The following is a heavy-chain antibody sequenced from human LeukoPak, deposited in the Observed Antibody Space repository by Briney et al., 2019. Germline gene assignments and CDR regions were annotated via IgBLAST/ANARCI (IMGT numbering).Heavy chain of an antibody. CDR1: GFTFSSYA. V-gene: IGHV3-23*01. J-gene: IGHJ4*02. D-gene: IGHD2-15*01. CDR3: ARETSSVHSNAGPPFDY. CDR2: ISGSGGST. Sequence: GGSLRLSCAASGFTFSSYAMSWVRQAPGKGLEWVLGISGSGGSTYYADSVKGRSTVSRDNSKSTLYLQVNSLTADDTAVYYCARETSSVHSNAGPPFDYWGQGTLATVSS.